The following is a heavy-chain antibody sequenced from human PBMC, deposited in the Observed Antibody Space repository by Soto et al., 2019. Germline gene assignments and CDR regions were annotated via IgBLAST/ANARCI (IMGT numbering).Heavy chain of an antibody. CDR1: GFIFSNYA. D-gene: IGHD1-1*01. CDR2: ISGSGATT. Sequence: GGSLRLSCAASGFIFSNYAMSWVRQAPGRGLEWVSAISGSGATTYYPDSVKGRFTISRDNSKNTLYLQMNNLRADDTAVYYCTKGCIPRRYNIPKVDFDYWGQGSVVTVSS. J-gene: IGHJ4*02. CDR3: TKGCIPRRYNIPKVDFDY. V-gene: IGHV3-23*01.